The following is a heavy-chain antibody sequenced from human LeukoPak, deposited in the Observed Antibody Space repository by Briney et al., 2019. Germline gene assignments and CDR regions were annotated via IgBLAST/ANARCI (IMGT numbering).Heavy chain of an antibody. V-gene: IGHV3-48*02. CDR1: GFMFSSHG. J-gene: IGHJ4*02. CDR3: ARKSITGTTTGLFDC. Sequence: GGSLRLSCAASGFMFSSHGMNWVRQAPGKGLEWVSYIGSGSRTTYYADSVKARFTISRDNAKNSLYLQMNSLRDEDTAVYYCARKSITGTTTGLFDCWGQGTLVTASS. CDR2: IGSGSRTT. D-gene: IGHD1-7*01.